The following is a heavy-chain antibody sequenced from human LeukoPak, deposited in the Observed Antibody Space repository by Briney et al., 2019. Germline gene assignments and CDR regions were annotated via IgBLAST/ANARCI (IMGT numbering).Heavy chain of an antibody. V-gene: IGHV3-30*03. J-gene: IGHJ4*02. CDR1: GFTFSSYG. CDR3: ARDGDLGVVVVATTDVAYYFDY. D-gene: IGHD2-15*01. Sequence: PGGSLRLSCAASGFTFSSYGMHWVRQAPGKGLEWVAVISYEGSITYYADSVKGRFAISRDSSQNTLYLQMCSLRAEDTAVYYCARDGDLGVVVVATTDVAYYFDYWGQGTLVTVSS. CDR2: ISYEGSIT.